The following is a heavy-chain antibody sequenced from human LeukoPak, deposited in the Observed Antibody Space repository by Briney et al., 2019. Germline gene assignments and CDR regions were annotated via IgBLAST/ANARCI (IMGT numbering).Heavy chain of an antibody. CDR2: IYYSGST. Sequence: PSETLSLTCTVSGGSISSYYWSWIRQPPGKGLEWIGYIYYSGSTNYNPSLKSRVTISVDTSKDQFSLKLSSVTAADTAVYYCARALPYSSGWYTDYWGQGTLVTVSS. D-gene: IGHD6-19*01. J-gene: IGHJ4*02. CDR3: ARALPYSSGWYTDY. V-gene: IGHV4-59*01. CDR1: GGSISSYY.